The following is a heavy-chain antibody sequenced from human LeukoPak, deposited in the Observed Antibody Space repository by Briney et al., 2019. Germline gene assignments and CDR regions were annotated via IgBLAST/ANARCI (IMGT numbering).Heavy chain of an antibody. CDR2: ISGSGGST. CDR1: GFTFSSYA. CDR3: ANNAYDILTGYFDFDY. Sequence: PGGSLRLSCAASGFTFSSYAMSWVRQAPGKGVEWVSAISGSGGSTYYADSVRGRFTISRDNSKNTLYLQMNSLRAEDTAVYYCANNAYDILTGYFDFDYWGQGTLVTVSS. J-gene: IGHJ4*02. V-gene: IGHV3-23*01. D-gene: IGHD3-9*01.